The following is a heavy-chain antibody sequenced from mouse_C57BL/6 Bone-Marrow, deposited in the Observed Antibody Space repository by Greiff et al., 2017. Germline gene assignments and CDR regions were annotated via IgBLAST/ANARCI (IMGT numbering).Heavy chain of an antibody. D-gene: IGHD2-5*01. V-gene: IGHV1-19*01. CDR3: DLSFSNSGF. CDR2: INPYNGGT. Sequence: VQLQQSGPVLVKPGASVKMSCKASGYTFTDYYMNWVKQSHGKSLEWIGVINPYNGGTSYNQKFKGKATLTVDKSSSTAYMELNSLTSEDSAVSSCDLSFSNSGFWGPGTTVPVSS. J-gene: IGHJ1*01. CDR1: GYTFTDYY.